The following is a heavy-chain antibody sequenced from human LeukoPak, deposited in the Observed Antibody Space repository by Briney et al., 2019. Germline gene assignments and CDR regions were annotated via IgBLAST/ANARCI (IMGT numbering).Heavy chain of an antibody. CDR1: GLTLEEKS. J-gene: IGHJ3*02. Sequence: SLRLSCPAAGLTLEEKSMSSARHAPGKWREWDIGISGSGGSTYYADCVKGSFTISRDNAQNTSDHEQYNMKAKDPTASYCAKAFYGAGVVGAFDIWGEGTMVTVYS. D-gene: IGHD3-10*01. CDR3: AKAFYGAGVVGAFDI. CDR2: ISGSGGST. V-gene: IGHV3-23*01.